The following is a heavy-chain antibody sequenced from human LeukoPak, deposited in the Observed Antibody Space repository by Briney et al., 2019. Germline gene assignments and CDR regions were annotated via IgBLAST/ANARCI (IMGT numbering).Heavy chain of an antibody. Sequence: SVKVSCKASGGTFSSYAISWVRQAPGQGLEWMGRIIPILGIANYAQKFQGRVTITADKSTSTAYMELSSLRSEDTAVYYCARVPYYYYGMDVWGQGTTVTVSS. CDR3: ARVPYYYYGMDV. CDR2: IIPILGIA. V-gene: IGHV1-69*04. CDR1: GGTFSSYA. J-gene: IGHJ6*02.